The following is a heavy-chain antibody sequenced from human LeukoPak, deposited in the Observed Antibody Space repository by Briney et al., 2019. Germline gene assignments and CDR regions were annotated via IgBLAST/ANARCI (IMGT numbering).Heavy chain of an antibody. D-gene: IGHD3-22*01. CDR2: INLKNGNT. CDR1: GYTFTGYY. CDR3: ARDRTYYYDSSGYYPPYFDY. Sequence: GASVKVYCKASGYTFTGYYMHWVRQAPGQGLEWMGWINLKNGNTNYAQKLQGRVTMTTDTSTSTAYMELRSLRSDDTAVYYCARDRTYYYDSSGYYPPYFDYWGQGTLVTVSS. V-gene: IGHV1-18*04. J-gene: IGHJ4*02.